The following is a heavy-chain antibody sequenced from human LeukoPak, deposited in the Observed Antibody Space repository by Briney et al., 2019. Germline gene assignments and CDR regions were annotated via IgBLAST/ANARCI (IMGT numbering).Heavy chain of an antibody. CDR2: ISSNGGST. D-gene: IGHD1-26*01. V-gene: IGHV3-64*01. CDR3: ARGVRKGELPPLPYDY. CDR1: GFTFSSYA. J-gene: IGHJ4*02. Sequence: GGSLRLSCAASGFTFSSYAMHWVRQAPGKGLEYVSAISSNGGSTYYANSVKGRFTISRDNSKNTLYLQMGSLRAEDMAVYYCARGVRKGELPPLPYDYWGQGTLVTVSS.